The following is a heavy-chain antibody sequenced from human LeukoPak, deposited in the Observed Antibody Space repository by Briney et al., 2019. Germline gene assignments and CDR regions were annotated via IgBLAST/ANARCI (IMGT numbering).Heavy chain of an antibody. D-gene: IGHD3-22*01. CDR3: AKDRPTYYYDSSGYHTVDY. J-gene: IGHJ4*02. CDR2: ISGSGGST. CDR1: GFTFRSYA. V-gene: IGHV3-23*01. Sequence: GGSLRLSCAASGFTFRSYAMSWVRQAPGKGLDWVSAISGSGGSTYYADSVKGRFTISRDNSKNTLYLQMNSLRAEDTAVYYCAKDRPTYYYDSSGYHTVDYWGQGTLVTVSS.